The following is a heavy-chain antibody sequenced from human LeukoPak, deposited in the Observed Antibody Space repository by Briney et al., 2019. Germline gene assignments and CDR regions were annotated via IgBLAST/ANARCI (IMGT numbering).Heavy chain of an antibody. V-gene: IGHV3-66*01. CDR1: GFTVSSND. CDR2: IYSGGST. J-gene: IGHJ5*02. Sequence: PGGSLRLSCAASGFTVSSNDMSWVRQAPGKGLEWVSVIYSGGSTYYADSVKGRFTISRDNSKNTLYLQMNSLRAEDTAVYYCAKDPHSSGWYRSPDWFDPWGQGTLVTVSS. CDR3: AKDPHSSGWYRSPDWFDP. D-gene: IGHD6-19*01.